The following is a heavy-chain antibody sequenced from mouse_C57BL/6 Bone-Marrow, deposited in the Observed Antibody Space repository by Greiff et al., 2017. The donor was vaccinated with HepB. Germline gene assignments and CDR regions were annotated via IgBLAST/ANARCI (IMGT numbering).Heavy chain of an antibody. CDR1: GFNIKDDY. J-gene: IGHJ4*01. V-gene: IGHV14-4*01. CDR2: IDPENGDT. CDR3: TTYCYYAMDY. Sequence: EVKLVESGAELVRPGASVKLSCTASGFNIKDDYMHWVKQRPEQGLEWIGWIDPENGDTEYASKFQGKATITADTSYNTAYLQLSSLTSEDTAVYYCTTYCYYAMDYWGQGTSVTVSS.